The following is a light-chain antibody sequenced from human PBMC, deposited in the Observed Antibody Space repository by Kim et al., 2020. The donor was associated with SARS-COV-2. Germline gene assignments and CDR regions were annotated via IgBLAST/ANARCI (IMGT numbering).Light chain of an antibody. V-gene: IGKV3D-15*01. CDR1: QTIYTN. CDR3: QQYNNGPPIT. Sequence: EIVMTQSPATLSVSPGERVTLSCTASQTIYTNLAWYQQKPGQSPRLLIYGTSTRATGIPARFSGSGSGTEFTLTISSLQSEDFAIYYCQQYNNGPPITFGQGTRLEIK. CDR2: GTS. J-gene: IGKJ5*01.